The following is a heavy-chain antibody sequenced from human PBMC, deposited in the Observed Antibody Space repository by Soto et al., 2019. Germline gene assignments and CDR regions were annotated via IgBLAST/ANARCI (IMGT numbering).Heavy chain of an antibody. CDR2: INPNSGGT. CDR3: ARVAAAAGTGAFDI. Sequence: ASVKVSCRASGYTFTGYYMHWVRQAPGQGLEWMGWINPNSGGTNYAQKFQGWVTMTRDTSISTAYMELSRLRPDDTAVYYCARVAAAAGTGAFDIWGQGTMVTVSS. V-gene: IGHV1-2*04. CDR1: GYTFTGYY. J-gene: IGHJ3*02. D-gene: IGHD6-13*01.